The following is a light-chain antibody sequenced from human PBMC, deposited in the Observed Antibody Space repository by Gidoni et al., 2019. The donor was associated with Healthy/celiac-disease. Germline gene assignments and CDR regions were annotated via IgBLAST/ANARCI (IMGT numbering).Light chain of an antibody. V-gene: IGKV3-15*01. J-gene: IGKJ1*01. CDR1: QRVSSN. CDR2: GAS. Sequence: EIVMTQSPATLSVSPGDRATLSCRASQRVSSNLAWYQQKPGQAPRLLIYGASTRATGIPARFSGSGSGTEFTLTISSLQSEDFAVYYCQQYNNWPPLTFGQXTKVEIK. CDR3: QQYNNWPPLT.